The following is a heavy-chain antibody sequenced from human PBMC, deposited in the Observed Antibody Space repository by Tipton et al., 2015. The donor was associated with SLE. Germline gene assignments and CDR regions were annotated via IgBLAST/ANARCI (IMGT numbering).Heavy chain of an antibody. CDR3: ARGGFSNSWRFDS. D-gene: IGHD6-13*01. Sequence: NYAQKFQGRVTISADESSTTVYMELSSLRSDDTAVYFCARGGFSNSWRFDSWGQGTLVTVSS. J-gene: IGHJ4*02. V-gene: IGHV1-69*01.